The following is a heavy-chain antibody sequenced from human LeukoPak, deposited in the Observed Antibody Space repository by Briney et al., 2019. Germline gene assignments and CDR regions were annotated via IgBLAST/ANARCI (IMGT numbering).Heavy chain of an antibody. CDR3: TRESGAFSPFGF. V-gene: IGHV4-34*01. J-gene: IGHJ4*02. Sequence: PSETLSLTCAVYGGSFSGYYWSWIRQPPGKGLEWIGEVHLNGATNYNPSLESRVSMSIDTSKNQMSLKLTSVTAADTAIYYCTRESGAFSPFGFWGQGTLVTVSS. D-gene: IGHD1-26*01. CDR2: VHLNGAT. CDR1: GGSFSGYY.